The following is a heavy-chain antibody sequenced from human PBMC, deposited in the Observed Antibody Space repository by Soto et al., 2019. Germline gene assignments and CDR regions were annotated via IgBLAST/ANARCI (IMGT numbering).Heavy chain of an antibody. CDR2: IYPGDSDT. J-gene: IGHJ6*02. V-gene: IGHV5-51*01. CDR3: AGSIFYYGMDV. Sequence: PGGSLKISCSASGYSFTNYWIGWVRQMPGKGPEWMGIIYPGDSDTRYSPSFQGQVTISADKSISTAYLFWSSLKDSDTAIYFCAGSIFYYGMDVWGQGTTVTVSS. CDR1: GYSFTNYW.